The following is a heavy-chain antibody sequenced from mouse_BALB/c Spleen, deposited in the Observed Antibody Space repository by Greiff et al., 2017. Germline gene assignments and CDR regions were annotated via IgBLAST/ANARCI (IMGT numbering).Heavy chain of an antibody. V-gene: IGHV5-4*02. J-gene: IGHJ3*01. CDR1: GFTFSDYY. Sequence: DVMLVESGGGLVKPGGSLKLSCAASGFTFSDYYMYWVRQTPEKRLEWVATISDGGSYTYYPDSVKGRFTISRDNAKNNLYLQMSSLKSEDTAMYYCARDHLFAYWGQGTLVTVSA. CDR2: ISDGGSYT. CDR3: ARDHLFAY.